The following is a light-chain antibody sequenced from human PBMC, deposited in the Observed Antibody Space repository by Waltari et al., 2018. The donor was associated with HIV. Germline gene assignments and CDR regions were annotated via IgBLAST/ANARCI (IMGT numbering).Light chain of an antibody. J-gene: IGLJ2*01. CDR2: EVS. Sequence: QSALTQPASVSGSPGQAITITCPATTSDVGGYNYVSWYQQHPGKAPKLMIYEVSNRPSGVSNRFSGSKSGITASLTISGLQAEDEGDYSCSSYTTSNTWVFGGGTKVTVL. V-gene: IGLV2-14*01. CDR3: SSYTTSNTWV. CDR1: TSDVGGYNY.